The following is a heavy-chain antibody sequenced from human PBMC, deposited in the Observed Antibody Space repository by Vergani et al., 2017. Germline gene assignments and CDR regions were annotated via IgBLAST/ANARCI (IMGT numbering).Heavy chain of an antibody. CDR3: ARDRGLRYYAFDI. CDR1: GYSISSGYY. D-gene: IGHD4-17*01. Sequence: QVQLQESGPGLVKPSETLSLTCAVSGYSISSGYYWGWIRQPPGKGLEWIGYIYYSGSTNYNPSLKSRVTISVDTSKNQFSLKLSSVTAADTAVYYCARDRGLRYYAFDIWGQGTMVTVSS. CDR2: IYYSGST. V-gene: IGHV4-38-2*02. J-gene: IGHJ3*02.